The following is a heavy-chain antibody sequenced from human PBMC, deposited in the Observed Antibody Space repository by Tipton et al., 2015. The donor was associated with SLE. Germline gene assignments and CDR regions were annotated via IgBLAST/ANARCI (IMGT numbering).Heavy chain of an antibody. Sequence: TLSLTCAVYGGSFSGYYWSWIRQPPGKGLEWIGEINHSGSTNYNPALKSRVTISVDTSKNQFSLKLSSVTAADTAVYYCARLYDSSGYLCYYYGMDVWGQWATVTVSS. CDR3: ARLYDSSGYLCYYYGMDV. D-gene: IGHD3-22*01. CDR1: GGSFSGYY. V-gene: IGHV4-34*01. J-gene: IGHJ6*02. CDR2: INHSGST.